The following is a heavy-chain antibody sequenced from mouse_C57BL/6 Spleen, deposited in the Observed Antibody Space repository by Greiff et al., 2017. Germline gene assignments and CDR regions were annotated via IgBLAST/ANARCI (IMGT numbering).Heavy chain of an antibody. V-gene: IGHV1-15*01. CDR1: GYTFTDYE. CDR2: IDPETGGT. Sequence: VKLQESGAELVRPGASVTLSCKASGYTFTDYEMHWVKQTPVHGLEWIGAIDPETGGTAYNQKFKGKAILTADKSSSTAYMELRSLTSDDSAVDYCTRSSTYYYGSSYRYFDVWGTGTTVTVSS. D-gene: IGHD1-1*01. CDR3: TRSSTYYYGSSYRYFDV. J-gene: IGHJ1*03.